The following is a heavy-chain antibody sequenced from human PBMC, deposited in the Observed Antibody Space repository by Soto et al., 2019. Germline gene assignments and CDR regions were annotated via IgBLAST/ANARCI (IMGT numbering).Heavy chain of an antibody. J-gene: IGHJ4*02. CDR2: SDFSGRRT. V-gene: IGHV3-23*01. D-gene: IGHD6-19*01. Sequence: EVQILESGGALIQPGGSLRLSCAASGFTSSMTWVRQAPGKGLEWVSASDFSGRRTYYADSVKGRFTIFRDTSVNTLFLQMNSLRTEDTAVYYCANILVGQWMVPGGYWGQGTLVTVSS. CDR1: GFTSS. CDR3: ANILVGQWMVPGGY.